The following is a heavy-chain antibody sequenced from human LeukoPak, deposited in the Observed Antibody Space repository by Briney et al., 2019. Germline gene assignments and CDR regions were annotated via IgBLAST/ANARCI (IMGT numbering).Heavy chain of an antibody. CDR3: ARGTAVLGSYYFDY. D-gene: IGHD6-19*01. V-gene: IGHV1-3*01. J-gene: IGHJ4*02. CDR2: INAGNGNT. CDR1: GYTFTSYA. Sequence: ASVKVSCKASGYTFTSYAMHWVRQAPGQRLEWMGWINAGNGNTKYSQKFQGRVTITRDTSASTAYMELSSLRSEDTAVYYCARGTAVLGSYYFDYWGQGTLVTVSS.